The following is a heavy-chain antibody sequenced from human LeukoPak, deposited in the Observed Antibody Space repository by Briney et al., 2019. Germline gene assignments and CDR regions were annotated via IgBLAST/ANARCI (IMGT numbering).Heavy chain of an antibody. CDR2: INPKSGGR. J-gene: IGHJ4*02. CDR3: ATGERLVPAAMWFDY. V-gene: IGHV1-2*02. D-gene: IGHD2-2*01. Sequence: ASVKVSCRASGYTFTDYYMHWVRQAPGQGLEWMGWINPKSGGRSYAQRFQGRVTMTRDTSISTAYMELSRLRSDDAAVYYCATGERLVPAAMWFDYWGQGTLVTVSS. CDR1: GYTFTDYY.